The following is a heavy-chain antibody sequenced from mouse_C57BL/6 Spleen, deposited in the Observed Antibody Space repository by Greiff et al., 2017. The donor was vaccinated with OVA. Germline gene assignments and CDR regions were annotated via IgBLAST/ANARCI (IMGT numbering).Heavy chain of an antibody. CDR1: GFTFTDYY. CDR3: ARYRTGTLDY. Sequence: EVQRVESGGGLVQPGGSLSLSCAASGFTFTDYYMSWVRQPPGKALEWLGFIRNKANGYTTEYSASVKGRFTISRDNSQSILYLQMNALRAEDSATYYCARYRTGTLDYWGQGTTLTVSS. J-gene: IGHJ2*01. V-gene: IGHV7-3*01. CDR2: IRNKANGYTT. D-gene: IGHD4-1*01.